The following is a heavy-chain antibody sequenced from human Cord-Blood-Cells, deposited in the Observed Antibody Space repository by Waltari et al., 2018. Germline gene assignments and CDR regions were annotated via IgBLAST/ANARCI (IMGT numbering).Heavy chain of an antibody. CDR3: AKGVYSSSFYYFDY. J-gene: IGHJ4*02. Sequence: EVQLVESGGGLVQPGRSLRLSCAASGFTFDAYAMHWVRHAPGKGLEWVSGISWNSGSIGYADSVKGRFTISRDNAKNSLYLQMNSLRAEDTALYYCAKGVYSSSFYYFDYWGQGTLVTVSS. V-gene: IGHV3-9*01. CDR2: ISWNSGSI. D-gene: IGHD6-6*01. CDR1: GFTFDAYA.